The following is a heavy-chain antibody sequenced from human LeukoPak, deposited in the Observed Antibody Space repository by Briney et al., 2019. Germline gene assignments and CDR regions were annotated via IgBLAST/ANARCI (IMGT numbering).Heavy chain of an antibody. CDR3: ARVEVELGIANWFDP. Sequence: GASVKVSCKASGGTFSSYAISWVRQAPGQGLEWMGGIIPIFGTANYAQKFQGRVTITTDESTSTAYMELSSLRSEDTAVYYCARVEVELGIANWFDPWGQGTLVTVSS. CDR1: GGTFSSYA. CDR2: IIPIFGTA. J-gene: IGHJ5*02. V-gene: IGHV1-69*05. D-gene: IGHD7-27*01.